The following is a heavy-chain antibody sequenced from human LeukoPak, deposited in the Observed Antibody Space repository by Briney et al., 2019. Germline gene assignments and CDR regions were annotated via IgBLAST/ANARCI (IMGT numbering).Heavy chain of an antibody. V-gene: IGHV3-23*01. CDR1: GFTFSSYA. CDR2: ISGSGGST. Sequence: GGSLRLSCAASGFTFSSYAMSWVRQAPGKGLEWVSAISGSGGSTYYADSVKGRFTISRDNSKNTLYLQMNSPRAEDTAVYYCAKGPYSGSYPYYYYGMDVWGQGTTVTVSS. CDR3: AKGPYSGSYPYYYYGMDV. J-gene: IGHJ6*02. D-gene: IGHD1-26*01.